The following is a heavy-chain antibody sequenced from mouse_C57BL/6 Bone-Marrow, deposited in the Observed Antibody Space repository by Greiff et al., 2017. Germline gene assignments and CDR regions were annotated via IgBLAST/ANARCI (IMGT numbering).Heavy chain of an antibody. Sequence: EVKLVESEGGLVQPGSSMKLSCTASGFTFSDYYMAWVRQVPEKGLEWVANINYDGSSTYYLDSLKSRFIISRDNAKNILYLQVSSLKSEDTATYYCARDRGYYFDYWGQGTTLTVSS. CDR1: GFTFSDYY. V-gene: IGHV5-16*01. CDR2: INYDGSST. J-gene: IGHJ2*01. CDR3: ARDRGYYFDY.